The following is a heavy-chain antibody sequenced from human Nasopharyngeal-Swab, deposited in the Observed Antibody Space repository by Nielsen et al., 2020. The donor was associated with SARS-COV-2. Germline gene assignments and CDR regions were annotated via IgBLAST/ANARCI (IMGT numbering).Heavy chain of an antibody. CDR3: ARGLSGIVPAPILGLGPYYSYYYMDV. V-gene: IGHV4-39*07. J-gene: IGHJ6*03. Sequence: WIRQPPGKGLEWIASIYYSGTTYYNPSLKSRVTISLDTSKNQFSLKLSSVTAADTAVYYCARGLSGIVPAPILGLGPYYSYYYMDVWGKGTTVTVSS. D-gene: IGHD2-2*01. CDR2: IYYSGTT.